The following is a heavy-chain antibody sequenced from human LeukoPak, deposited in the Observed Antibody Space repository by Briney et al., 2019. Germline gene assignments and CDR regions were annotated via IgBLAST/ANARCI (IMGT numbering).Heavy chain of an antibody. CDR2: IHKSGST. D-gene: IGHD3-22*01. V-gene: IGHV4-4*07. CDR1: GGSFSGYY. CDR3: ARDRYYYDSSGYYAFDI. J-gene: IGHJ3*02. Sequence: PSETLSLTCAVYGGSFSGYYWSWIRQPAGKGLEWIGRIHKSGSTNYNPSLKSRVTMSVDTSKNQLSLKLSSVTAADTAVYYCARDRYYYDSSGYYAFDIWGQGTMVTVSS.